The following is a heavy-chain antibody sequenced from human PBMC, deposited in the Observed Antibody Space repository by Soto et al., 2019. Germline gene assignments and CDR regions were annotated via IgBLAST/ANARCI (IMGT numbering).Heavy chain of an antibody. CDR1: GFTVSSNY. J-gene: IGHJ4*02. Sequence: GESLKISCAASGFTVSSNYMSWVRQAPGKGLEWVSVIYSGGSTYYADSVKGRFTISRDNSKNTLYLQMNSLRAEDTAVYYCARDYHEYSSSSRGFDYWGQGTLVTVSS. V-gene: IGHV3-66*01. D-gene: IGHD6-6*01. CDR2: IYSGGST. CDR3: ARDYHEYSSSSRGFDY.